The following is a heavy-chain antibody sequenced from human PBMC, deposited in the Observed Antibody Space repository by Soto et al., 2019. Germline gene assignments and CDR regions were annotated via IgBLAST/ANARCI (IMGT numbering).Heavy chain of an antibody. Sequence: TLSLTCTVSGGSISSSSYYWGWIRQPPGKGLEWIGSIYYSGSTYYNPSLKSRVTISVDTSKNQFSLKLSSVTAADTAVYYCARHYLSVVASFYDWGKGTLVTVAS. J-gene: IGHJ4*02. CDR1: GGSISSSSYY. CDR2: IYYSGST. V-gene: IGHV4-39*01. CDR3: ARHYLSVVASFYD. D-gene: IGHD2-15*01.